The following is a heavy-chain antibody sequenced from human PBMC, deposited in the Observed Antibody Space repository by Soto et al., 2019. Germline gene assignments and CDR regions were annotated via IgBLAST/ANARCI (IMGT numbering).Heavy chain of an antibody. D-gene: IGHD5-18*01. CDR2: ISWNSGNI. Sequence: EVQLEESGGALVQPGRSLRLSCAASGFTFADYAIHWVRQVLGKGLEWVSSISWNSGNIGYEDSVNGRFTTSSDNAKNSLYLQMNSLRPEDTSLYYCARSKGGYSYGTPFDYWGQGTLVTVSS. V-gene: IGHV3-9*01. CDR3: ARSKGGYSYGTPFDY. J-gene: IGHJ4*02. CDR1: GFTFADYA.